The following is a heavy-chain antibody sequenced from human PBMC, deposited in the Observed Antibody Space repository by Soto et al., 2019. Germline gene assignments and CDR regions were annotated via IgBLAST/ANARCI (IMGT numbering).Heavy chain of an antibody. CDR2: IVVGSGNT. CDR1: GYTFTCYG. D-gene: IGHD3-10*01. Sequence: GASVKVSCKASGYTFTCYGICWVRQARGQRLEWIGWIVVGSGNTNYAQKFQERVTITRDMSTSTAYMELSSLRSEDTAVYYCAAATLWFGELQDDYWGQGTLVTVSS. V-gene: IGHV1-58*02. J-gene: IGHJ4*02. CDR3: AAATLWFGELQDDY.